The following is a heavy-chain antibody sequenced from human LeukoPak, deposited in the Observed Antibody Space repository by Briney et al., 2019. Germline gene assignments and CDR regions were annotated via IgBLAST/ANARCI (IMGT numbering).Heavy chain of an antibody. CDR2: ISSSSSYI. D-gene: IGHD1-26*01. CDR3: ARDWGGSSSDAFDI. CDR1: GFTFSSYS. J-gene: IGHJ3*02. V-gene: IGHV3-21*01. Sequence: PGGSLRLSCAASGFTFSSYSMNWVRQAPGKGLEWVSSISSSSSYIYYADSVKGRFTISRDNAKNSLYLQMNSLRAEDTAVYYCARDWGGSSSDAFDIWGQGTMVTVSS.